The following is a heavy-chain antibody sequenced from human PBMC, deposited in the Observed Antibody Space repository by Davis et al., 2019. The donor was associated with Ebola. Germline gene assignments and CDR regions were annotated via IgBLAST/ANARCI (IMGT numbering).Heavy chain of an antibody. CDR1: GFTFSSYR. J-gene: IGHJ4*02. Sequence: GGSLRLSCAASGFTFSSYRKHCVRQAQGKGLESVAVMWYDGINKYSADSVKGRFTISRDNSKNPLYLQMHILRAEDKAVYYCARDRITMVRGSQTLDYWGQGTLVTVSS. CDR2: MWYDGINK. D-gene: IGHD3-10*01. CDR3: ARDRITMVRGSQTLDY. V-gene: IGHV3-33*01.